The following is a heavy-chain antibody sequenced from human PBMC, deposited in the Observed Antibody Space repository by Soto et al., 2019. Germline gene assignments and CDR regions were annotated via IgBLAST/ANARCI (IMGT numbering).Heavy chain of an antibody. V-gene: IGHV6-1*01. Sequence: PSQTLSLTCAISGDSVSSNSAAWNWIRQSPSRGLEWLGRTYYRSKWYNDYAVSVKNRITINPDTSKNQFSLQLNSVTPEDTSVYYCARDPHNWNYDCFDVWGQGTMVTVSS. J-gene: IGHJ6*02. D-gene: IGHD1-20*01. CDR2: TYYRSKWYN. CDR3: ARDPHNWNYDCFDV. CDR1: GDSVSSNSAA.